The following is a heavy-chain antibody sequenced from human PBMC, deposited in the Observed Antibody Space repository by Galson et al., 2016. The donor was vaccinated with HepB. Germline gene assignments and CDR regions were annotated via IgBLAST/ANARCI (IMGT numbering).Heavy chain of an antibody. J-gene: IGHJ3*02. Sequence: SLRLSCAVSGFTFRNAWMIWVRQAPGKGLEWLGRIKSKTDGGTTAYAAPVKDRFFIVRDDSKNTLFLQMNNVKTGDTAVYYCATGSVNGLWAFDMWGQGTMVTVSS. CDR1: GFTFRNAW. V-gene: IGHV3-15*05. CDR2: IKSKTDGGTT. CDR3: ATGSVNGLWAFDM. D-gene: IGHD2-21*01.